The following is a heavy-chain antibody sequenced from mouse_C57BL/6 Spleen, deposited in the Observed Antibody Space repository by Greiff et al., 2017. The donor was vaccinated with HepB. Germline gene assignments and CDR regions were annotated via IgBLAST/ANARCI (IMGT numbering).Heavy chain of an antibody. CDR3: ARGGLRDYFDY. D-gene: IGHD2-4*01. V-gene: IGHV5-16*01. CDR2: INYDGSST. Sequence: EVKLMESEGGLVQPGSSMKLSCTASGFTFSDYYMAWVRQVPEKGLEWVANINYDGSSTYYLDSLKSRFIISRDNAKNILYLQMSSLKSEDTATYYCARGGLRDYFDYWGQGTTLTVSS. CDR1: GFTFSDYY. J-gene: IGHJ2*01.